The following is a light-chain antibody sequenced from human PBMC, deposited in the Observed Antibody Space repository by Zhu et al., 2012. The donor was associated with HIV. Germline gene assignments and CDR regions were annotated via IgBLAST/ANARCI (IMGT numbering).Light chain of an antibody. J-gene: IGKJ2*01. Sequence: EIVLTQSPATLSLSPGERATLSCRASQSVRNSLAWYQQRPGQAPRLLIYDTSKRATGIPARFSGSGSGTDFTLTISSLEPEDFAVYYCHQRSNWPQTFGQGTKLEIK. CDR1: QSVRNS. CDR2: DTS. CDR3: HQRSNWPQT. V-gene: IGKV3-11*01.